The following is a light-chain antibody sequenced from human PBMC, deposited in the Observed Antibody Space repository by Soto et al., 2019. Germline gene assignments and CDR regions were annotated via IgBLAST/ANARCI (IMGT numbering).Light chain of an antibody. CDR3: QQYGSSPRT. CDR1: QSVSSSY. CDR2: GAS. J-gene: IGKJ1*01. V-gene: IGKV3-20*01. Sequence: EIVLTQCPATLSLSPGKRATLSCRASQSVSSSYLAWYQQKTGQAPRLLIYGASSRATGIPDRFSGSGSGTDFTLTVSRLEPEDFAVYYCQQYGSSPRTFGQGTKVDIK.